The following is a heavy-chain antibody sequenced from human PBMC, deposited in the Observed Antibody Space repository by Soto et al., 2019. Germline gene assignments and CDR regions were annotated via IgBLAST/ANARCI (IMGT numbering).Heavy chain of an antibody. CDR2: INTDGSST. CDR3: AKRGVDTFGLSY. D-gene: IGHD3-10*01. J-gene: IGHJ4*02. CDR1: GFTFSSFW. V-gene: IGHV3-74*01. Sequence: EVQLVESGGGLVQPGGSLRLSCAVSGFTFSSFWMHWVRQAPGEGLVWVSRINTDGSSTSYADSVKGRFTISRDNAKNTLYLHMNSLSVDVKAMYYCAKRGVDTFGLSYWGQGTLVTVSS.